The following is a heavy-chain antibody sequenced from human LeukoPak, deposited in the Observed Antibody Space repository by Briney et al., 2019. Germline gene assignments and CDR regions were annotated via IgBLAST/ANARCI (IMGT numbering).Heavy chain of an antibody. Sequence: ASVQFSCKASGYTFTAYYLHWVRQAPGQGLEWMGWINPNSGGTNYAQKFKGWVTLTRDTSINTTYMELSRLASDVTAVYFCARGTPGSYLGYWGQGTLVTVSS. CDR2: INPNSGGT. D-gene: IGHD3-16*02. V-gene: IGHV1-2*04. CDR3: ARGTPGSYLGY. J-gene: IGHJ4*02. CDR1: GYTFTAYY.